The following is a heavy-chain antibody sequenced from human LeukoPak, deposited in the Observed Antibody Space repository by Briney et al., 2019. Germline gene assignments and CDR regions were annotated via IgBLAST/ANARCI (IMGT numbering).Heavy chain of an antibody. V-gene: IGHV4-59*01. CDR3: ARAYKDSSGYQYSFDF. CDR2: GHSSGRT. J-gene: IGHJ4*02. D-gene: IGHD3-22*01. Sequence: SETLSLTCVVSGGSISGYYWSWIRQPPGKGLEWIGYGHSSGRTNYNASLKSRATLSVDTSRNDFSLNLTSVLAADTAVYYCARAYKDSSGYQYSFDFWGRGTLVTVSS. CDR1: GGSISGYY.